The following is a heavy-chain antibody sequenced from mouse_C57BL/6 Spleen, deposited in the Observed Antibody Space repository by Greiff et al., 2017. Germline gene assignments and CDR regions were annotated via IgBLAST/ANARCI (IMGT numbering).Heavy chain of an antibody. V-gene: IGHV5-17*01. J-gene: IGHJ2*01. CDR3: ARKSNYGVYFDY. Sequence: EVKLVESGGGLVKPGGSLKLSCAASGFTFSDYGMHWVRQAPEKGLEWVAYISSGSSTIYYADTVKGRFTISRDNAKNTLFLQMTSLRSEDTAMYYCARKSNYGVYFDYWGQGTTLTVSS. CDR2: ISSGSSTI. CDR1: GFTFSDYG. D-gene: IGHD2-5*01.